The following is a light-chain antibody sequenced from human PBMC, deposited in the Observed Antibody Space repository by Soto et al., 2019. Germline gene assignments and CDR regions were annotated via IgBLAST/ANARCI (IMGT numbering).Light chain of an antibody. CDR2: GAS. V-gene: IGKV3-15*01. J-gene: IGKJ1*01. CDR3: QQYNNWPPWT. CDR1: QSVSSN. Sequence: EIVMTQSPATLSVSPGKRATLSCSASQSVSSNLAWYKQKTCQAPRLLICGASTRATGIAARFSGSGSGTEFTLTISSLQSEDFAVYYCQQYNNWPPWTFGQGTKVEIK.